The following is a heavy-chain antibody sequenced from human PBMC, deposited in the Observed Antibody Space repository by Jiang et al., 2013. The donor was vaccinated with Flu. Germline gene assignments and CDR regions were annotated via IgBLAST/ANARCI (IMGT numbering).Heavy chain of an antibody. Sequence: SGAEVKTPGASVKVSCEASGYIFSSYGLSWVRQAPGQGLEWMGWISAKNGNTNYVEKFRGRVTMTTDTSTSAAYLELRSLRSDDTAVYYCARDQTPMIPLPEYGMDVWGQGTTVTVYS. CDR1: GYIFSSYG. CDR2: ISAKNGNT. D-gene: IGHD3-22*01. CDR3: ARDQTPMIPLPEYGMDV. J-gene: IGHJ6*02. V-gene: IGHV1-18*01.